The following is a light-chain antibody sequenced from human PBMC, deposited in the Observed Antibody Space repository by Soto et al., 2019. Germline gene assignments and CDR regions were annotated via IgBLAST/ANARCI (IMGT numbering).Light chain of an antibody. J-gene: IGKJ2*01. Sequence: EIVLTQSPGSLSLSPRERATLSCRASQSVSSNHSAWYQQKPGQAPRLLIYGASRRATGIPDRFSGSGSGTDFTLTISRLEPEDFAMYYCQQYGSSTYSFGQGTKVDIK. CDR3: QQYGSSTYS. CDR2: GAS. CDR1: QSVSSNH. V-gene: IGKV3-20*01.